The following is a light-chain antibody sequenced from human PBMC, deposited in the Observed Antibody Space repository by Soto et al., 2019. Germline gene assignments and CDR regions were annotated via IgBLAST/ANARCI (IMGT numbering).Light chain of an antibody. CDR2: GAT. V-gene: IGKV3-20*01. CDR1: QSIRSNY. CDR3: QQYGSATPYA. Sequence: EIVLTQSPGTLSLSPGERATLSCRASQSIRSNYLAWYQHKPGQAPRLLIYGATSRATGIPDRFRGSGSETDFTLTIRRLEPEDVAVYYCQQYGSATPYAFGQGTKLEIK. J-gene: IGKJ2*01.